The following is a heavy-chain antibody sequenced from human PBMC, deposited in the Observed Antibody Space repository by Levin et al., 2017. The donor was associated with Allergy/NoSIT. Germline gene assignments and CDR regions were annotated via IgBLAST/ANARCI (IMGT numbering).Heavy chain of an antibody. Sequence: GGSLRLSCAASGFTFSSYAMHWVRQAPGKGLEWVAVISYDGSNKYYADSVKGRFTISRDNSKNTLYLQMNSLRAEDTAVYYCARDRSGTTWGYFDYWGQGTLVTVSS. J-gene: IGHJ4*02. CDR2: ISYDGSNK. V-gene: IGHV3-30*04. D-gene: IGHD1-7*01. CDR1: GFTFSSYA. CDR3: ARDRSGTTWGYFDY.